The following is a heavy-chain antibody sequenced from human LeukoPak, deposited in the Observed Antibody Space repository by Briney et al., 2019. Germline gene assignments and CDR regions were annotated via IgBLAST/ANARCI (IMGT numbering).Heavy chain of an antibody. CDR2: IIPIFGTA. V-gene: IGHV1-69*05. D-gene: IGHD2-21*02. J-gene: IGHJ4*02. Sequence: GASVKVSCKASGGTFSSYAISWVRQAPGQGLEWMGGIIPIFGTANYAQKFQGRVTITTDESTSTAYMELSSLRSEDTAVYYCARGPYCGGDCYSIDYWGQGPWSPSPQ. CDR3: ARGPYCGGDCYSIDY. CDR1: GGTFSSYA.